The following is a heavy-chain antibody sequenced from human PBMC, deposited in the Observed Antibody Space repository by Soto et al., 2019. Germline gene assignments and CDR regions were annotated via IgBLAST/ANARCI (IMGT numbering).Heavy chain of an antibody. CDR2: INPNGGST. CDR1: GYTFTSYY. V-gene: IGHV1-46*03. CDR3: ARGLFAGDV. J-gene: IGHJ6*04. Sequence: QVQLVQSGAEVKKPGASVRVSCKASGYTFTSYYIHWVRQAPGQGLEWMGIINPNGGSTNYAQKIQARVTMTRDTTTSTVYRDLRSLRSEDTAVYYCARGLFAGDVWGKGTTVTVSS.